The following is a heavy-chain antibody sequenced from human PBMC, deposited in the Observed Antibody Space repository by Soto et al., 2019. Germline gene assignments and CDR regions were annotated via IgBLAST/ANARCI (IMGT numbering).Heavy chain of an antibody. J-gene: IGHJ1*01. D-gene: IGHD2-21*02. CDR2: IYYSGST. CDR3: ARGAVVTPEYFQH. Sequence: SETLSLTCTVSGGSISSYYWSWIRQPPGKGLEWIGYIYYSGSTNYNPSLKSRVTISVDTSKNQFSLKLSSVTAADTAVYYCARGAVVTPEYFQHWGQGTRVTVSS. V-gene: IGHV4-59*01. CDR1: GGSISSYY.